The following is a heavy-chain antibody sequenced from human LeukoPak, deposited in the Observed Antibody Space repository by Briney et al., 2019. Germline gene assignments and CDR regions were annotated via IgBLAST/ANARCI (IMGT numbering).Heavy chain of an antibody. D-gene: IGHD2-15*01. V-gene: IGHV3-23*01. Sequence: GGSLRLSCAASGFPFSSYGLTWVRQAPGKGLEWVSAISGSGGSTYYADSVKGRFTISRDNSKNTLYLQMNSLRAEDTAVYYCAKSWEDIVVVVAAGALGYWGQGTLVTVSS. J-gene: IGHJ4*02. CDR3: AKSWEDIVVVVAAGALGY. CDR2: ISGSGGST. CDR1: GFPFSSYG.